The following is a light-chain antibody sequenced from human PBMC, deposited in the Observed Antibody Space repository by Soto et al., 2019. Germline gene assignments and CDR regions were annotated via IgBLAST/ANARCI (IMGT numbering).Light chain of an antibody. CDR1: QSVSSSY. CDR2: DAS. CDR3: QQYGSSPR. Sequence: EIVLTQSPGTTSLSPGERTTLSCRSSQSVSSSYFAWYQQKPGQAPRLLIYDASSRATGIPDRISGSGSGPDFSIIISRLEPGVFAVYYCQQYGSSPRFGQGTKVEI. J-gene: IGKJ1*01. V-gene: IGKV3-20*01.